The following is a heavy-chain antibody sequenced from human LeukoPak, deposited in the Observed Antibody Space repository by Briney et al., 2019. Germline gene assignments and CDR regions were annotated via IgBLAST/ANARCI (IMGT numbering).Heavy chain of an antibody. CDR3: ARVTAYDDSGYYKYYFDY. CDR1: GGSISSSSYY. D-gene: IGHD3-22*01. CDR2: IYYSGST. J-gene: IGHJ4*02. V-gene: IGHV4-39*01. Sequence: PSETLSLTCTVSGGSISSSSYYRGWIRQPPGKGLEWIGSIYYSGSTYYNPSLKSRVTISVDTSKNQFSLKLSSVTAADTAVYYCARVTAYDDSGYYKYYFDYWGQGTLVTVSS.